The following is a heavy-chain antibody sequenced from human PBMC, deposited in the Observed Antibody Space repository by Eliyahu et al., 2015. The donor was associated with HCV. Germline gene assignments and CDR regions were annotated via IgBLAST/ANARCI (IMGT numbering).Heavy chain of an antibody. V-gene: IGHV4-31*03. CDR3: ARDIGYCSSTSCSDDAFDI. CDR2: IYYSGST. J-gene: IGHJ3*02. CDR1: GGSISSGGYY. Sequence: QVQLQESGPGLVKPSQTLSLTCXVSGGSISSGGYYWSWIRQHPGKGLEWIGYIYYSGSTYYNPSLKSRVTISVDTSKNQFSLKLSSVTAADTAVYYCARDIGYCSSTSCSDDAFDIWGQGTMVTVSS. D-gene: IGHD2-2*01.